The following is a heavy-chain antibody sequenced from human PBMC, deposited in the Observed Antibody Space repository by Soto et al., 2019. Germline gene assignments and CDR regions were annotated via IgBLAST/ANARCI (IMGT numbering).Heavy chain of an antibody. D-gene: IGHD1-20*01. CDR2: INSDGSST. J-gene: IGHJ3*02. CDR1: GVSCSGCW. CDR3: ARAIVRYNWNDWPRAFDI. V-gene: IGHV3-74*01. Sequence: RDPWGAAGVSCSGCWMHRVSQTTGKGLVWVSRINSDGSSTSYADSVKGRFTISRDNAKNTLYLQMNSLRAEDTAVYYCARAIVRYNWNDWPRAFDIWGQGTMVTVSS.